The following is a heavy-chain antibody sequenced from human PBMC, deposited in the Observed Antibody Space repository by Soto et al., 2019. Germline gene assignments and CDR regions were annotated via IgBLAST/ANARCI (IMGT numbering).Heavy chain of an antibody. CDR2: VDGSGGTT. J-gene: IGHJ5*02. D-gene: IGHD3-10*01. V-gene: IGHV3-23*01. CDR3: AKNSGWFNT. CDR1: GFPFSSTD. Sequence: GGSLRLSCAASGFPFSSTDMTWVRQAPGKGLEWVSTVDGSGGTTYYADSVKGRFTISRDNSINTVFLQMNSLRADDTALYFCAKNSGWFNTWGQGALVTVSS.